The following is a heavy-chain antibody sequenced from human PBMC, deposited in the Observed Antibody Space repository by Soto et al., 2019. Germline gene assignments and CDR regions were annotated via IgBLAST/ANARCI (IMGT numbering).Heavy chain of an antibody. D-gene: IGHD3-22*01. CDR3: AHNVGSAYLTAFDR. J-gene: IGHJ4*02. V-gene: IGHV2-5*01. CDR1: GFSLNTSGVG. Sequence: QITLRESGPSLVKPTQTLTLTCTFSGFSLNTSGVGVGWIRQPPGKALERLALIFWNGDHHYSPCLKTRLTITKDTSKNQVVLTMTNLGPVDTATYYCAHNVGSAYLTAFDRWGQGTLVTFS. CDR2: IFWNGDH.